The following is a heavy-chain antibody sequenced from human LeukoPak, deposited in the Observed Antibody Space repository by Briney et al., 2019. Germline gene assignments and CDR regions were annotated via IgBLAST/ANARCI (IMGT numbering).Heavy chain of an antibody. CDR2: IYSGDST. CDR1: GFTVSSNY. V-gene: IGHV3-66*04. Sequence: PGGSLRLSCAASGFTVSSNYMSWVRQAPGKGLEWVSVIYSGDSTYYADSVKGRFTISRDNSKNTLYLQMNSLRAEDTAVYYCARHGPLGELLYDYYYYGMDVWGQGTTVTVSS. J-gene: IGHJ6*02. D-gene: IGHD3-10*01. CDR3: ARHGPLGELLYDYYYYGMDV.